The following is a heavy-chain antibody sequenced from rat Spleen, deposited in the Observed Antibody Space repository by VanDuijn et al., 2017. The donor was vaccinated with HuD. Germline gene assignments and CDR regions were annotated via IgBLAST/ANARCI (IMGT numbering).Heavy chain of an antibody. CDR3: ARKGTYYGYNYYVMDA. CDR2: ISTGGGNT. D-gene: IGHD1-9*01. V-gene: IGHV5S13*01. Sequence: EVQLVESGGGLVQPGRSLKLSCAASGFTFSNYGMAWVRQAPTKGLEWVATISTGGGNTYYRDSVKGRFTISRDNARSTLYLQMDSLRSEDTATYYCARKGTYYGYNYYVMDAWGQGASVTVSS. CDR1: GFTFSNYG. J-gene: IGHJ4*01.